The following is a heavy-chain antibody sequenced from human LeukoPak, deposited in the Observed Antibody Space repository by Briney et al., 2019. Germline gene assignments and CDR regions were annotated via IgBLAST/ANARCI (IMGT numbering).Heavy chain of an antibody. V-gene: IGHV4-59*01. D-gene: IGHD5-18*01. CDR3: ARDTREDTAMAYFDY. CDR2: IYYSGST. Sequence: SETLSLTCTVSGSSISRYYWSWIRQPPGKGLEWSGYIYYSGSTKYNPSLKSRVTISVDTSKNQFSLNLSSVTAADTAVYYCARDTREDTAMAYFDYWGQGTLVTVSS. J-gene: IGHJ4*02. CDR1: GSSISRYY.